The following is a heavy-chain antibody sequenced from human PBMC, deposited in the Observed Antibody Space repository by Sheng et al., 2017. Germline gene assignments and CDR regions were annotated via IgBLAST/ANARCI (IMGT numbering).Heavy chain of an antibody. D-gene: IGHD6-13*01. J-gene: IGHJ6*03. CDR2: ISYDGSST. V-gene: IGHV3-64*02. Sequence: EVQLVESGEGLVQPGGSLRLSCAASGFTFSSYAMHWVRQAPGKGLEHVSAISYDGSSTYSADSVKGRFTISRDNSKNTLHLQMGSLRVEDMAVYYCTRECLGHYIAGHMDVWGKGATVTVSS. CDR3: TRECLGHYIAGHMDV. CDR1: GFTFSSYA.